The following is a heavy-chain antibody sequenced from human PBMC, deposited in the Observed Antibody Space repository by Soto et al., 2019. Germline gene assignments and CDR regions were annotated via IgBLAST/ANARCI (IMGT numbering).Heavy chain of an antibody. CDR3: VRGRWSSSGRIAAS. Sequence: KSGGSLRLSCAASGFTFSDYYMSWIRQAPGKGLEWVSYISSSGASIYYADSVKGRFTISRDNAENSLSLQMNSLRAEDTAVYYCVRGRWSSSGRIAASWGQGTLVTVSS. CDR1: GFTFSDYY. J-gene: IGHJ5*02. V-gene: IGHV3-11*01. CDR2: ISSSGASI. D-gene: IGHD3-3*01.